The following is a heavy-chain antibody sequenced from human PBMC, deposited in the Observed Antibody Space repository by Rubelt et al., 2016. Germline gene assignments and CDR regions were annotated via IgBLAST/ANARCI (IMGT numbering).Heavy chain of an antibody. CDR2: INSDGSST. D-gene: IGHD2-21*01. J-gene: IGHJ4*02. CDR1: GFTLRSYW. V-gene: IGHV3-74*01. CDR3: ARGSYYFDY. Sequence: EVQLVESGGGLVQPGGSLRLSCVASGFTLRSYWMHWVRQVTGKGLVWVSRINSDGSSTSYVDSVKGRFTISRDNAKNTLYLQMNSLRDEDTAVYYCARGSYYFDYWGQGTLVTVSS.